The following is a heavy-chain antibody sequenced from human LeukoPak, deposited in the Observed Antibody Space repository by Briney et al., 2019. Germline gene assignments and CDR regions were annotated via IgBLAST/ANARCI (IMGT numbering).Heavy chain of an antibody. CDR1: GFTFSNYD. CDR2: IGIAGDT. CDR3: AKSTGDWNYDY. Sequence: GGSLRLSCAASGFTFSNYDMHWVRQATGKGLEWVSGIGIAGDTHYPGSVKGRFTISRDNSKNTLYLQMNSLRAEDTAVYYCAKSTGDWNYDYWGQGTLVTVPS. J-gene: IGHJ4*02. V-gene: IGHV3-13*01. D-gene: IGHD2-21*02.